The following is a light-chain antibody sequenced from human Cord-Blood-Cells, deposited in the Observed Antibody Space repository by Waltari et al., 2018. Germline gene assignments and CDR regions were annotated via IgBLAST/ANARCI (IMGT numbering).Light chain of an antibody. CDR2: GAS. V-gene: IGKV3-15*01. CDR3: QQYNNWPPAKT. J-gene: IGKJ2*01. Sequence: EIVMTQSPATLSVSPGERATLSCRASQSVSSNLAWYQQKPGQAPRLLIYGASTRATGRPARFSGSGSGTGFTLTLSSLQSGSVAVYYGQQYNNWPPAKTFGQGTKLEIK. CDR1: QSVSSN.